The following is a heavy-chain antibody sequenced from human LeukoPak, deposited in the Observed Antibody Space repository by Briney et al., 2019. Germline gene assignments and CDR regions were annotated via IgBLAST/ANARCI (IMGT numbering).Heavy chain of an antibody. J-gene: IGHJ3*02. D-gene: IGHD2-15*01. Sequence: SVKVSCKASGGTFSSYAISWVRQAPGQGLEWMGGIIPIFGTANYAQKFQGRVTITADESTSTAYMELSSLRSEDTAVYYCAREGEGCSGGSCYYAFDIWGQGIMATVSS. V-gene: IGHV1-69*13. CDR1: GGTFSSYA. CDR3: AREGEGCSGGSCYYAFDI. CDR2: IIPIFGTA.